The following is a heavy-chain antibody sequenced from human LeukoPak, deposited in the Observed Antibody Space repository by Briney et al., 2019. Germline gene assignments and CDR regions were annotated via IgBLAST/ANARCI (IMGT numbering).Heavy chain of an antibody. D-gene: IGHD2-15*01. CDR2: INPSGGST. CDR1: GYTFTSYY. J-gene: IGHJ4*02. CDR3: ARDNGEGYCSGGSCYGGPIDY. V-gene: IGHV1-46*01. Sequence: GASVKVSCKASGYTFTSYYMHWVRQAPGQGLEWMGIINPSGGSTSYAQKFQGRVTMTRDMSTSTVYMELSSLRSENTAVYYCARDNGEGYCSGGSCYGGPIDYWGQGTLVTVSS.